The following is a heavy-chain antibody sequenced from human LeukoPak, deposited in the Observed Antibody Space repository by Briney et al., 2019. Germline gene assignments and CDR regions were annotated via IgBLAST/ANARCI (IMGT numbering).Heavy chain of an antibody. V-gene: IGHV3-30*01. J-gene: IGHJ4*02. D-gene: IGHD3-9*01. CDR2: ISYDGSNK. Sequence: PGRSLRLSCAASGFTFSSYAMHWVRQAPGKGLEWVAVISYDGSNKYYADSVKGRFTISRDNSKNTLYLQMNSLRAEDTAVDYCAREVFSLGRASDYWGQGTLVTVSS. CDR3: AREVFSLGRASDY. CDR1: GFTFSSYA.